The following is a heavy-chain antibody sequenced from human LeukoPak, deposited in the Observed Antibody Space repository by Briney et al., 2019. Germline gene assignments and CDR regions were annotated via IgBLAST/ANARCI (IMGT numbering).Heavy chain of an antibody. D-gene: IGHD3-22*01. V-gene: IGHV1-69*13. CDR3: ARGGPSSGAFDI. CDR1: GGTFSSYA. J-gene: IGHJ3*02. Sequence: SVKVSCKAPGGTFSSYAISWVRQAPGQGLEWMGGIIPIFGTANYAQKFQGRVTITADESTSTAYMELSSLRSEDTAVYYCARGGPSSGAFDIWGQGTMVTVSS. CDR2: IIPIFGTA.